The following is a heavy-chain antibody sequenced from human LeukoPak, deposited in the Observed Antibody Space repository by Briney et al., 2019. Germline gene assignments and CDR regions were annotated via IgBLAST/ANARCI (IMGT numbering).Heavy chain of an antibody. V-gene: IGHV4-59*01. D-gene: IGHD6-13*01. CDR2: IYYSGST. CDR3: AMAYSSSWYYFDY. Sequence: SETLSLACTVSGGSIRGYFWTWIRQPPGKGLEWIGYIYYSGSTNYNPSLKSRVTIAVDTSKNQFSLRLNSVTAADTAVYYCAMAYSSSWYYFDYWGQGTLVTISS. J-gene: IGHJ4*02. CDR1: GGSIRGYF.